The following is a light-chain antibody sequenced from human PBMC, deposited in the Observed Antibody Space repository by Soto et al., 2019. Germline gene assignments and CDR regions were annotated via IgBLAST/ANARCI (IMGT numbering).Light chain of an antibody. V-gene: IGKV1-39*01. CDR2: GAS. CDR3: QQSYSTPQT. Sequence: DIQLTQSPSSMSASVGDRVTITCRASQSISSFLNWYQHKPGEAPKLLIYGASRLQSGVPSRFRGSGSGTDFTLTISSLHPEDFATYYCQQSYSTPQTFGQGTKVDIK. J-gene: IGKJ1*01. CDR1: QSISSF.